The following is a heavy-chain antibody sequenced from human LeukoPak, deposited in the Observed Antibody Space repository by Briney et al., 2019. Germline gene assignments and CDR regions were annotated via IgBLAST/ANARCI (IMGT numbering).Heavy chain of an antibody. D-gene: IGHD2-8*02. J-gene: IGHJ5*02. CDR3: ARLPTGFPNWFDP. V-gene: IGHV4-39*01. Sequence: SETLSLTCTVSGGSIISSSYNWGWIRQPPGKGLEWIGTIYYSGTTYYNPSVKSRVTIPVETSKNEFSLKLNSVTAADTAVYYCARLPTGFPNWFDPWGQGTRVTVSS. CDR1: GGSIISSSYN. CDR2: IYYSGTT.